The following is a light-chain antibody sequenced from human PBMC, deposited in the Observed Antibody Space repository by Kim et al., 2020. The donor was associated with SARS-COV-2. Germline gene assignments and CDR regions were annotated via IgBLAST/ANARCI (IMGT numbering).Light chain of an antibody. CDR1: SSDVGSYNL. V-gene: IGLV2-23*02. CDR3: CSCAGSSTFV. Sequence: GQSITISCTGTSSDVGSYNLVSWYQQHPGKAPKLMIYDVSKRPSGVSNRFSGSKSGNTASLTISGLQAEDEADYYCCSCAGSSTFVFGTGTKVTVL. J-gene: IGLJ1*01. CDR2: DVS.